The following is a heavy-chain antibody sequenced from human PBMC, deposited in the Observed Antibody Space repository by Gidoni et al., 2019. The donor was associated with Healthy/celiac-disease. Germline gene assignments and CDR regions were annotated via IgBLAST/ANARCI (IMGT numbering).Heavy chain of an antibody. J-gene: IGHJ6*02. CDR3: ARELLDYYSNYYYYYGMDV. Sequence: EVQLVESGGGLIQPGGSLRLSCAASGFTVSSNYMSLVRQATGKGLEWVSFIYSGGSTSYADSVKGRFTISRDNSMNTLYLQMNSRRAEDTAVYYCARELLDYYSNYYYYYGMDVWGQGTTVTVSS. D-gene: IGHD4-4*01. CDR1: GFTVSSNY. CDR2: IYSGGST. V-gene: IGHV3-53*01.